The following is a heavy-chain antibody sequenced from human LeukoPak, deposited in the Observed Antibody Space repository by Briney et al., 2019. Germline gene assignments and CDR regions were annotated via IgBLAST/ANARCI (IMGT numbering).Heavy chain of an antibody. CDR2: MNPNSGNT. D-gene: IGHD3-22*01. J-gene: IGHJ6*03. CDR1: GYTFTSYD. CDR3: ARGPSHDSSGYYYCYYMDV. Sequence: ASVKVSCKASGYTFTSYDINWVRQATGQGLEWMGWMNPNSGNTGYAQKFQGRVTITRNTSISTAYMELSSLRSEDTAVYYCARGPSHDSSGYYYCYYMDVWGKGTTVTVSS. V-gene: IGHV1-8*03.